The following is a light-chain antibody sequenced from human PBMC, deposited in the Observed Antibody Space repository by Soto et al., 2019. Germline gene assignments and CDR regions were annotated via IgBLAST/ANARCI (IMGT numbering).Light chain of an antibody. CDR3: QQYHTSSIT. CDR1: QTISSW. CDR2: KAS. V-gene: IGKV1-5*03. Sequence: DIQMTQSPSTLSGSVGDRVTITCRASQTISSWLAWYQQKPWKAPKLLSYKASTLTSGVPSRFSGSGSGTEFTLSIDSLQPDDFATYYCQQYHTSSITFGQGTRLEI. J-gene: IGKJ5*01.